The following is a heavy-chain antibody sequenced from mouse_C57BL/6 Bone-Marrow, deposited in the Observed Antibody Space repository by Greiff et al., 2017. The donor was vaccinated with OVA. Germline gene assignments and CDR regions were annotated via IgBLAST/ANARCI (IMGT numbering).Heavy chain of an antibody. J-gene: IGHJ2*01. CDR3: ARSHDGSSY. Sequence: VQLKQPGAELVRPGTSVKLSCKASGYTFTSYWMHWVKQRPGQGLEWIGVIDPSDSYTNYNQKFKGKATLTVDTSSSTAYMQLSSLTSEDSAVYYCARSHDGSSYWGQGTTLTVSS. D-gene: IGHD1-1*01. V-gene: IGHV1-59*01. CDR1: GYTFTSYW. CDR2: IDPSDSYT.